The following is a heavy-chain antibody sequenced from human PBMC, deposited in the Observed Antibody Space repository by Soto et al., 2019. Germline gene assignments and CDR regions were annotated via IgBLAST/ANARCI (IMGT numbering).Heavy chain of an antibody. CDR2: INHSGST. CDR1: GGSFSGYY. J-gene: IGHJ6*02. CDR3: ARGRRYYYGPGSYGMDV. Sequence: PSETLSLTCAVYGGSFSGYYWSWIRQPPGKGLEWIGEINHSGSTNYNPSLKSRVTISVDTSKNQFSLKLSSVTAADTAVYYCARGRRYYYGPGSYGMDVWGQGTTVTVSS. D-gene: IGHD3-10*01. V-gene: IGHV4-34*01.